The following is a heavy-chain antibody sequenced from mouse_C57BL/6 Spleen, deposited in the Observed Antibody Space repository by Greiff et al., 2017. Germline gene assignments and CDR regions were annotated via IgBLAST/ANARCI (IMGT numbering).Heavy chain of an antibody. J-gene: IGHJ1*03. Sequence: VQLQESGPELVKPGASVQLSCTASGFTIKTYDINWVKQRPGPGLEWIGWVYPRDGGTTYAKKFQGKATLTADTSSNTAYLQLNSLTSEDTAVYFCTRAGYCGRGKYFDVWGTGTTVTVSS. CDR1: GFTIKTYD. V-gene: IGHV1-85*01. CDR3: TRAGYCGRGKYFDV. CDR2: VYPRDGGT. D-gene: IGHD1-1*01.